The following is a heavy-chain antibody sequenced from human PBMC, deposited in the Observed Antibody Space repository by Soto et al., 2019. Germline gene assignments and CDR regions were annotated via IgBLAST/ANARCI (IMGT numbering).Heavy chain of an antibody. CDR3: ARDPSQDYYDSTGYFKARHYDYGMDV. D-gene: IGHD3-22*01. Sequence: VGSLRLSCASSGFIGSDHYMSLVRQAPGKGLEWVSTIYSGGSTYYADSVKGRFTISRDNFKNTLYLQMNGLRADDTAVYYCARDPSQDYYDSTGYFKARHYDYGMDVWGQGTTVTVSS. CDR2: IYSGGST. J-gene: IGHJ6*02. CDR1: GFIGSDHY. V-gene: IGHV3-53*01.